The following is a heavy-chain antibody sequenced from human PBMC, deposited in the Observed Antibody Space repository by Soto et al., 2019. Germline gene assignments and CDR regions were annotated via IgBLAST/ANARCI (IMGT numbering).Heavy chain of an antibody. CDR3: ARVAAAGLGFDY. Sequence: QVQLQESGPGLVKPSETLSLTCTVSGGSISSYYWSWIRQPPGKGLEWIGYIYYSGSTNYNPSLKGRVTLSVDTAKNQFSLKLSSVTAADTAVYYCARVAAAGLGFDYWGQGTLVTVSS. J-gene: IGHJ4*02. V-gene: IGHV4-59*01. CDR2: IYYSGST. CDR1: GGSISSYY. D-gene: IGHD6-13*01.